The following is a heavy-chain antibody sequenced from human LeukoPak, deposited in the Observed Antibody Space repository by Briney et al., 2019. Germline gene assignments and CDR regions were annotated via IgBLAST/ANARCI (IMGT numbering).Heavy chain of an antibody. J-gene: IGHJ1*01. Sequence: SGGSLRLSYAASGFTLRGYWLSWVRQPPGKGLEWVANINQDGSEKYYVDSVKGRFTISRDNAKNSLSLQVGSLRVEDTAVYYCARESTAGYNSSWYGFRNWGKGTLVSVSS. D-gene: IGHD6-13*01. CDR3: ARESTAGYNSSWYGFRN. CDR1: GFTLRGYW. CDR2: INQDGSEK. V-gene: IGHV3-7*01.